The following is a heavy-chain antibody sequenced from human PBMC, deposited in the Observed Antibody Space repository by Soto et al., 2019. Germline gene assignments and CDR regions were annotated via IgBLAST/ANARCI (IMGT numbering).Heavy chain of an antibody. CDR1: GGSISSSNW. D-gene: IGHD6-13*01. CDR2: IYHSGST. CDR3: ARGYSSSWYGGSGWFDP. V-gene: IGHV4-4*02. Sequence: SETLSLTCAVSGGSISSSNWWSWVRQPPGKGLEWIGEIYHSGSTNYNPSLKSRVTISVDKSKNQFSLKLSSVTAADTAVYYCARGYSSSWYGGSGWFDPWGQGTLVTVSS. J-gene: IGHJ5*02.